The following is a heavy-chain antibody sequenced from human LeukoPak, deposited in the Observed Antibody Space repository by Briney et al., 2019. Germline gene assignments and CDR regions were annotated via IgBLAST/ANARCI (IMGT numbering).Heavy chain of an antibody. CDR2: MNPNSGNT. Sequence: ASVKVSCKASGYTFTSYDINWVRQATGQGLEWMGWMNPNSGNTGYAQKFQGRVTMTRNTSISTAYMELSSLRSEDTAVYYCARAKTTVTTLYYYMDVWGKGTTVTISS. V-gene: IGHV1-8*01. D-gene: IGHD4-17*01. CDR3: ARAKTTVTTLYYYMDV. CDR1: GYTFTSYD. J-gene: IGHJ6*03.